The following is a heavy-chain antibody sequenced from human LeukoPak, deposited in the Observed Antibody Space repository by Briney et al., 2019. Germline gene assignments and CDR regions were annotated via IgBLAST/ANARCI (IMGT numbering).Heavy chain of an antibody. CDR1: GYTFTSYG. CDR3: AREPGYCSSTSCYAVWYYYGMDV. Sequence: PSVKVSCTASGYTFTSYGISWVRQAPGQGLEWMGWISAYNGNTNYAQKLQGRVTMTTATSTSTAYMELRSLRSDDTAMYYCAREPGYCSSTSCYAVWYYYGMDVWGKGTTVTVSS. V-gene: IGHV1-18*04. CDR2: ISAYNGNT. D-gene: IGHD2-2*01. J-gene: IGHJ6*04.